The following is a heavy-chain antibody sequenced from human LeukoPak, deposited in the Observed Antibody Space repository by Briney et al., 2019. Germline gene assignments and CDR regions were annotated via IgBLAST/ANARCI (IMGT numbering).Heavy chain of an antibody. V-gene: IGHV3-43*02. J-gene: IGHJ4*02. CDR2: ITGDGDNT. CDR1: GFTFDDYT. D-gene: IGHD3-16*01. CDR3: ANTRGTYYIDYFDF. Sequence: GGSLRLSCAASGFTFDDYTMHWVRHAPGKPLEWVSLITGDGDNTYYADSVKGRFTISRDSSKNSLFLQMNSLRPEDTTLYYCANTRGTYYIDYFDFWGQGTLVTVSS.